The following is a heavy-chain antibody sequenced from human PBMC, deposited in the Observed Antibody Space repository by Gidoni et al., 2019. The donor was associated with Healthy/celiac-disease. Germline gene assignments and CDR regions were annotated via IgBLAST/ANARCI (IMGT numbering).Heavy chain of an antibody. CDR2: IRGSGGST. D-gene: IGHD6-25*01. V-gene: IGHV3-23*01. Sequence: EVQLFESGGGLVQPGGSLRLSCAASGFTFSRYAISWVRQAPGKGLEWFSAIRGSGGSTYYADSVKGRFTISRDNSKNTLYLQMNSLRAEDTAVYYCAKDVDSTGKDYWGQGTLVTVSS. CDR3: AKDVDSTGKDY. J-gene: IGHJ4*02. CDR1: GFTFSRYA.